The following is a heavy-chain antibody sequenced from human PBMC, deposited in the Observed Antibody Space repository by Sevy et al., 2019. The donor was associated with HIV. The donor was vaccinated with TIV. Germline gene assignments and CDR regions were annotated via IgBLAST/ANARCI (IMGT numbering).Heavy chain of an antibody. CDR3: AREHGAESGFDY. J-gene: IGHJ4*02. V-gene: IGHV4-38-2*02. CDR1: GYSISSGYY. D-gene: IGHD2-8*01. Sequence: SETLSLTCAVSGYSISSGYYWGWIRQPPGKGLEWIGSIYHSGSTYYNPSLKSRVTISVDTSKNQFSLKLSSVTAADTAGYYCAREHGAESGFDYWGQGTLVTVSS. CDR2: IYHSGST.